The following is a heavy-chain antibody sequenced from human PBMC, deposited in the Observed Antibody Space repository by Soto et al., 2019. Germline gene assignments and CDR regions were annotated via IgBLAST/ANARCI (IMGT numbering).Heavy chain of an antibody. Sequence: QITLNESGPTVVRPTETLTLTCRFSGFSLTTSGVGVGWIRQSPGKAPEWLALISWDDDKRYSASLKSRLTITKDTSKNQVGLTVSDLDPTDTATYYCAHRVLRTVFGLVTTTAIYFDLWGQGTPVAVSS. D-gene: IGHD3-3*01. CDR3: AHRVLRTVFGLVTTTAIYFDL. J-gene: IGHJ4*02. CDR1: GFSLTTSGVG. V-gene: IGHV2-5*02. CDR2: ISWDDDK.